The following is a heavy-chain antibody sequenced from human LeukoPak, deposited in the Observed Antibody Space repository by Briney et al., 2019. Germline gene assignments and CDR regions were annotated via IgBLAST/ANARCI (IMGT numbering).Heavy chain of an antibody. CDR1: GGSISSYY. Sequence: PSETLSLTCTVSGGSISSYYWSWIRQPPGKGLEWIGYIYYSGSTNYNPSLKSRVTISVDTSRNQFSLKLSSVTAADTAVYYCARGSIVGAAQNDYWGQGTLVTVSS. J-gene: IGHJ4*02. CDR3: ARGSIVGAAQNDY. CDR2: IYYSGST. D-gene: IGHD1-26*01. V-gene: IGHV4-59*01.